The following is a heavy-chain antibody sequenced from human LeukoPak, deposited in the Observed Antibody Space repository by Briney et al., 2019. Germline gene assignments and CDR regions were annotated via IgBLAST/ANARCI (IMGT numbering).Heavy chain of an antibody. D-gene: IGHD6-13*01. CDR2: INSDGSST. CDR1: GFTFSSYW. V-gene: IGHV3-74*01. CDR3: AKQVAAAGIDY. Sequence: PGGSLRLSCAASGFTFSSYWMHWVRQAPGKGLVWVSRINSDGSSTSYADSVKGRFTISRDNSKNTLYLQMNSLRAEDTAVYYCAKQVAAAGIDYWGQGTLVTVSS. J-gene: IGHJ4*02.